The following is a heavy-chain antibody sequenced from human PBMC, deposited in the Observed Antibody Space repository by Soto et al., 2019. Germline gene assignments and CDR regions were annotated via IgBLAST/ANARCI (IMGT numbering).Heavy chain of an antibody. J-gene: IGHJ4*02. CDR1: GFTFSSYG. CDR3: ANQPVTL. D-gene: IGHD5-18*01. V-gene: IGHV3-30*18. Sequence: GGSLRLSCAASGFTFSSYGMHWVRQAPGKGLEWVAVISYDGSNKYYADSVKGRFTISRDNSKNMLYLQMNSLRGDDTAVYYCANQPVTLWGQGTLVTVSS. CDR2: ISYDGSNK.